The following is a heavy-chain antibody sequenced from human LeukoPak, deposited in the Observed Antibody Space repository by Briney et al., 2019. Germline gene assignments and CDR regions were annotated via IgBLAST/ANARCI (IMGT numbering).Heavy chain of an antibody. D-gene: IGHD2-2*02. CDR3: ARVSGYCSSTSCYTNYYYYMDV. V-gene: IGHV4-30-4*08. J-gene: IGHJ6*03. CDR1: GGSISSGDYY. CDR2: IYYSGST. Sequence: SETLSLTCTVSGGSISSGDYYWSWIRQPPGKGLEWIGYIYYSGSTYYNPSLKSRVTISVDTSKNQFSLKLSSVTAADTAVYYCARVSGYCSSTSCYTNYYYYMDVWGKGTTVTVSS.